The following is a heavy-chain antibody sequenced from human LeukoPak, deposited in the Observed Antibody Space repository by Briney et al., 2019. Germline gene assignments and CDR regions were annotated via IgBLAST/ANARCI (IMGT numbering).Heavy chain of an antibody. CDR1: GLAFTDYE. V-gene: IGHV3-48*03. Sequence: GGSLRLSCVASGLAFTDYEMNWVRQAPGKGLEWLSYINNRGDHTHYIDSVRGRFIISRDNAQKSLFLRMSSLRVEDTAVYYCARAPKWSYTGYVGRWGQGTLVTVSS. CDR2: INNRGDHT. D-gene: IGHD5-12*01. J-gene: IGHJ4*02. CDR3: ARAPKWSYTGYVGR.